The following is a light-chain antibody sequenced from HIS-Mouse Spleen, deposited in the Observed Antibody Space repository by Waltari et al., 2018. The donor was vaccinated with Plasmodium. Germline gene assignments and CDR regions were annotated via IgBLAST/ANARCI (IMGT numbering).Light chain of an antibody. Sequence: DIQMTQSPSSLSASVGDRVTITCRASQSISNYLTWYQQKPGKAPKFLIYAASTLQSGVPSRLSGSGSGTDFTLTISSLQTEDFATYYCQQSYSTWTFGQGTKVEIK. V-gene: IGKV1-39*01. J-gene: IGKJ1*01. CDR3: QQSYSTWT. CDR1: QSISNY. CDR2: AAS.